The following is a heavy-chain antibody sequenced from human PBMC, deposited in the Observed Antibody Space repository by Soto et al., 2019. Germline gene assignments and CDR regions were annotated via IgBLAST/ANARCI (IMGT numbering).Heavy chain of an antibody. CDR1: GFTFSSYW. J-gene: IGHJ6*02. V-gene: IGHV3-7*01. Sequence: PGGSLRLSCAASGFTFSSYWMSWVRQAPGKGQEWVANIKQDGSEKYYVDSVKGRFTISRDNAKNSLYLQMNSLRAEDTAVYYCARDRYSYYVFCSCSLRYYYLGMYVWGRGTTVPVSS. D-gene: IGHD3-3*01. CDR2: IKQDGSEK. CDR3: ARDRYSYYVFCSCSLRYYYLGMYV.